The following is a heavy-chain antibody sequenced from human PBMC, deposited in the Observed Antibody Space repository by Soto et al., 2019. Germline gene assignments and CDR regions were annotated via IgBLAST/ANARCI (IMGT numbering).Heavy chain of an antibody. CDR2: IIPIFGTA. V-gene: IGHV1-69*13. CDR1: GGTFSSYA. J-gene: IGHJ5*02. CDR3: ARDLPYYDFWSGPGWFDP. Sequence: ASVKVSCKASGGTFSSYAISWVRQAPGQGLEWMGGIIPIFGTANYAQKFQGRVTITADESTSTACMELSSLRSEDTAVYYCARDLPYYDFWSGPGWFDPWGQGTLVTV. D-gene: IGHD3-3*01.